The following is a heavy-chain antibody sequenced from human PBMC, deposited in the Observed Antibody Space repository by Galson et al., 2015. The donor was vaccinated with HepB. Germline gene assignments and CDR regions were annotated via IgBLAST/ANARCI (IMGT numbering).Heavy chain of an antibody. J-gene: IGHJ3*02. CDR3: ARALRPYYYDSSGYYNGADAFDI. Sequence: CAISGDSVSSNSAAWNWIRQSPSRGLEWLGRTYYRSKWYNDYAVSVKSRITINPDTSKNQFSLQLNSVTPEDTAVYYCARALRPYYYDSSGYYNGADAFDIWGQGTMVTVSS. D-gene: IGHD3-22*01. CDR2: TYYRSKWYN. V-gene: IGHV6-1*01. CDR1: GDSVSSNSAA.